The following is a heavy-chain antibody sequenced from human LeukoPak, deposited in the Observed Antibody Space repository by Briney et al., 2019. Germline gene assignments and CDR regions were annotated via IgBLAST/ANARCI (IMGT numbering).Heavy chain of an antibody. D-gene: IGHD6-19*01. V-gene: IGHV4-39*07. CDR1: GGSISSSSYY. CDR3: AREEGSGWHHRHYYFDY. J-gene: IGHJ4*02. Sequence: EASETLSLTCTVSGGSISSSSYYWGWIRQPPGKGLEWIGSIYYSGSTYYNPSLKSRVTISVDTSKNQFSLKLSSVTAADTAVYYCAREEGSGWHHRHYYFDYWGQGTLVTVSS. CDR2: IYYSGST.